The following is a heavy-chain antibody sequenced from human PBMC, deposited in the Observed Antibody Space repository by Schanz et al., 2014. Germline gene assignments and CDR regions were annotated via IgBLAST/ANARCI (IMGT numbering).Heavy chain of an antibody. CDR1: GFTFFGSFA. J-gene: IGHJ5*01. CDR3: AKDLYNYGIFDS. V-gene: IGHV3-30*18. D-gene: IGHD3-16*01. Sequence: VASGGGLVQPGGSLRLSCVASGFTFFGSFAMSWVRQAPGKGLEWVGFISFDGRNTGYAHSVKGRFTISRDNSKNTVNLQMNSLRAEDTAVYYCAKDLYNYGIFDSWGQGTLVTVSS. CDR2: ISFDGRNT.